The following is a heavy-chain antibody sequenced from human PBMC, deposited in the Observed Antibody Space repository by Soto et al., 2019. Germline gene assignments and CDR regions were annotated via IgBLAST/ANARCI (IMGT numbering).Heavy chain of an antibody. V-gene: IGHV4-34*01. J-gene: IGHJ5*02. D-gene: IGHD5-18*01. Sequence: SETLSLTCAVYGGSLSGYYWSWIRQPPGKGLEWIGEISHSGSTKYNPSLKNRVTISVDTSKNQFSLKLSSVTAADTAVYYCARGGPRIDTAMVTWGDWFDPWGQGTLVTVSS. CDR3: ARGGPRIDTAMVTWGDWFDP. CDR1: GGSLSGYY. CDR2: ISHSGST.